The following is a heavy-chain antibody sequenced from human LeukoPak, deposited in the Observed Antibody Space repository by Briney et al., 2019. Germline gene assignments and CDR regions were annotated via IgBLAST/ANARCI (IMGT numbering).Heavy chain of an antibody. V-gene: IGHV6-1*01. CDR2: TYYRYKWYN. CDR1: GDSVSSNSAA. Sequence: QILSLTCAISGDSVSSNSAAWNCIRQSPSRGLEWLVHTYYRYKWYNDYALSVKSRITINPDRSKNQFSLQLNSVTPEDTAVYYCARDTYYFDYWGQGTLVTVSS. J-gene: IGHJ4*02. CDR3: ARDTYYFDY.